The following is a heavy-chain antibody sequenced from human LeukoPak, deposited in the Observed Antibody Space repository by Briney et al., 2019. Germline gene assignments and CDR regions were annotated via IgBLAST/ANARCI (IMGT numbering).Heavy chain of an antibody. D-gene: IGHD1-7*01. V-gene: IGHV1-18*01. J-gene: IGHJ6*02. CDR1: GYTFTSYG. Sequence: ASVKVSCKASGYTFTSYGIGWVRQAPGQGLEWMGWISAYNGNTNYAQKLQGRVTMTTDTSTSTAYMELRSLRSDDTAVYYCARDETFGELPLPFYYYYGMDVWGQGTTVTVSS. CDR3: ARDETFGELPLPFYYYYGMDV. CDR2: ISAYNGNT.